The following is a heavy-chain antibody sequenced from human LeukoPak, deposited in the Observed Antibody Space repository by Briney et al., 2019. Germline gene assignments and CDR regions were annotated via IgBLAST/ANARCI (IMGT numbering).Heavy chain of an antibody. CDR2: IYYSGST. CDR3: ARVQAITIFGVVIYSNWFDP. V-gene: IGHV4-59*08. J-gene: IGHJ5*02. CDR1: GGSISSYY. D-gene: IGHD3-3*01. Sequence: SETLSLTCTVSGGSISSYYWSWIRQPPGKGLEWIGYIYYSGSTNCNPSLKSRVTISVDTSKNQFSLKLSSVTAADTAVYYCARVQAITIFGVVIYSNWFDPWGQGTLVTVSS.